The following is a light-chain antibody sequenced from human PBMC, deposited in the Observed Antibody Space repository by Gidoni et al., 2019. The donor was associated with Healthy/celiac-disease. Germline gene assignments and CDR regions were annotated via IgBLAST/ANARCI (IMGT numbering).Light chain of an antibody. CDR2: GKN. CDR3: NSRDSSGNHPVV. CDR1: SLRSYY. Sequence: SSELTPDPAVSVALGQTVRITCQGDSLRSYYASWYQQKPGQAPVLVIYGKNTRPSGIPDRFSGSSSGNTASLTITGAQAEDEADYYCNSRDSSGNHPVVFGGGTKLTVL. V-gene: IGLV3-19*01. J-gene: IGLJ2*01.